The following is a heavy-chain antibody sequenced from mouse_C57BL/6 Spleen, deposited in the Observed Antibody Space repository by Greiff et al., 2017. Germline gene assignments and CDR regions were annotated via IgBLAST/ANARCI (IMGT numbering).Heavy chain of an antibody. D-gene: IGHD2-13*01. CDR1: GFTFSDYG. CDR2: ISSGSSTI. J-gene: IGHJ4*01. CDR3: ARRGDSYAMDY. Sequence: EVKLVESGGGLVKPGGSLKLSCAASGFTFSDYGMHWVRQAPEKGLEWVAYISSGSSTIYYADTVKGRFTISRDNAKNTLFLQMTILRSEDTAKYYCARRGDSYAMDYWGQGTSVTVSS. V-gene: IGHV5-17*01.